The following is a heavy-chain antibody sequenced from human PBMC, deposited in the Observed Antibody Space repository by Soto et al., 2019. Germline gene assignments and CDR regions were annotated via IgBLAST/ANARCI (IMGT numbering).Heavy chain of an antibody. CDR3: AADPRNYYYDSSGYYPPYYFDY. J-gene: IGHJ4*02. CDR1: GFTFTSSA. V-gene: IGHV1-58*01. Sequence: ASVKVSCKASGFTFTSSAVQWVRQARGQRLEWIGWIVVGSGNTNYAQKFQERVTITRDMSTSTAYMELSSLRSGDTAVYYCAADPRNYYYDSSGYYPPYYFDYWGQGTLVTVSS. D-gene: IGHD3-22*01. CDR2: IVVGSGNT.